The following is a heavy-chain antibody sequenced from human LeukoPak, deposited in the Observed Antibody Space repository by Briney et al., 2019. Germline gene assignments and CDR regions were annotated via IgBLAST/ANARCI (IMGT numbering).Heavy chain of an antibody. J-gene: IGHJ4*02. CDR2: ISGTGGTT. V-gene: IGHV3-23*01. Sequence: GGSLRLSCAASGFTFSNYAMTWVRQVPGKGLEWVSGISGTGGTTNYADSVKGRFTISRDNSKNTLFLQMNSLRAEDTAVYYCAKADRVASAATLDYWGQGTLVTVSS. CDR3: AKADRVASAATLDY. CDR1: GFTFSNYA. D-gene: IGHD2-15*01.